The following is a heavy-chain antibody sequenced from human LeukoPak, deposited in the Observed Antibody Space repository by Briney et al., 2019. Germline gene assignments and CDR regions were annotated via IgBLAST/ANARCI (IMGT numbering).Heavy chain of an antibody. J-gene: IGHJ4*02. D-gene: IGHD5-18*01. V-gene: IGHV3-33*01. CDR3: ARGRGSYGNLGY. CDR1: GFTFSSYG. CDR2: IWYDGSNK. Sequence: GGSLRLSCAASGFTFSSYGMHWVRQAPGKGLEWVAVIWYDGSNKYYADSVKGRFTISRDNSKNTLYLQMNSLRAEDTAVYYCARGRGSYGNLGYWGQGTLVTVSS.